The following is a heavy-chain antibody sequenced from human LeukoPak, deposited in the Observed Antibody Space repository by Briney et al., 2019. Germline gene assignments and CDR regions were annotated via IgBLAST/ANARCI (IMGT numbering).Heavy chain of an antibody. CDR3: ARGHIGVTF. CDR2: ISYDGSNK. V-gene: IGHV3-30*03. D-gene: IGHD5-12*01. CDR1: GFSFSSYG. J-gene: IGHJ4*02. Sequence: GGSLRLSCAASGFSFSSYGMHWVRLAPGKGLEWVAVISYDGSNKYYADSVKGRFTISRDNAKKSLYLQMNSLRAEDTAMYYCARGHIGVTFWGQGTRVTVSS.